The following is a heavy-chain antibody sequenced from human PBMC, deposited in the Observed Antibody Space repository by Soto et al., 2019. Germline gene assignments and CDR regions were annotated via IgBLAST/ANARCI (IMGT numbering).Heavy chain of an antibody. CDR2: INPRDSDT. V-gene: IGHV5-51*01. Sequence: GESLKISCXGCGYSFSSYWIGWVRQMPGKGLEWMGVINPRDSDTRYSSSFQGQVTISADKSISTAYLQWSSLKASDTAMYYCARRGYYYGMDVWGQGTTVTVSS. J-gene: IGHJ6*02. CDR3: ARRGYYYGMDV. CDR1: GYSFSSYW.